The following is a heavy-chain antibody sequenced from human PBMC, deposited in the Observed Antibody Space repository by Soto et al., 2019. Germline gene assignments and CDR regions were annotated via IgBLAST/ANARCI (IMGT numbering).Heavy chain of an antibody. V-gene: IGHV2-26*01. Sequence: QVTLKESGPVLVKPTETLTLTCTVSGFSLSKGRMGVSWIRQPPGKALEWLAHIFPNDEKSYSTSLKSRLTIAKDTSKSQVVLTMTNMDPVDTATYYCARLGAPFLEWLLPLDPWGQGTLVTVSS. J-gene: IGHJ5*02. CDR3: ARLGAPFLEWLLPLDP. CDR2: IFPNDEK. CDR1: GFSLSKGRMG. D-gene: IGHD3-3*02.